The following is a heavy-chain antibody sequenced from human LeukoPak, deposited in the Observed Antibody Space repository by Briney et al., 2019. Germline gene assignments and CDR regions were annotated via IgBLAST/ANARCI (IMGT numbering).Heavy chain of an antibody. J-gene: IGHJ4*02. Sequence: ASVKVSCKASGYTFTSYYIHWVRQAHGQGLEWMGVFNPNTGRPTYAQKFQGRVTMTSDTSTNTVYMEFSSLRSEDTAVYYCARGGYYYDSGSYYNHFDYWGRGTLVTVSS. V-gene: IGHV1-46*01. CDR1: GYTFTSYY. D-gene: IGHD3-10*01. CDR2: FNPNTGRP. CDR3: ARGGYYYDSGSYYNHFDY.